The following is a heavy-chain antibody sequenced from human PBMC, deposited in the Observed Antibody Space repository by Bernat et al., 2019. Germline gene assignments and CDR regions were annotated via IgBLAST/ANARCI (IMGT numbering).Heavy chain of an antibody. CDR1: GFTFSSYA. J-gene: IGHJ6*02. D-gene: IGHD2-15*01. Sequence: QVQLVESGGGVVQPGRSLRLSCAASGFTFSSYAMHWVRQAPGKGLEWVAVISYDGSNKYYADSVKGRFTISRDNSKNTLYLQMNSLRAEDTAVYYCARDAVVETPDYYYYGMDVWGHGTTVTVSS. V-gene: IGHV3-30-3*01. CDR2: ISYDGSNK. CDR3: ARDAVVETPDYYYYGMDV.